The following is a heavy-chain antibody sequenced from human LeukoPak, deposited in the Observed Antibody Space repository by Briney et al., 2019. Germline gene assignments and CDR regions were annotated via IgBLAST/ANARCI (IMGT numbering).Heavy chain of an antibody. CDR1: GFTFSSYW. Sequence: GGSLRLSCAASGFTFSSYWMTWVRLAPGKGLEWVANIKEDGGEQYSVDSVKGRFTISRDNSKNTLYLQMNSLRAEDTAVYYCARTIYSGSYYFDYWGQGTLVTVSS. V-gene: IGHV3-7*03. J-gene: IGHJ4*02. CDR3: ARTIYSGSYYFDY. D-gene: IGHD1-26*01. CDR2: IKEDGGEQ.